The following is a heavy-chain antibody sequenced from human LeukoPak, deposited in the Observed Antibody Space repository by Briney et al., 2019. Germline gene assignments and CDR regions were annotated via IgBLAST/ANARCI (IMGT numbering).Heavy chain of an antibody. CDR3: ARSPDGYSYGLYYFDY. V-gene: IGHV3-7*01. Sequence: GGSLRLSCAASEFTVSSYWMSWVGQAPGKGREGVANIKQDGSEKDYVDSVKGRFTISRDNAKNSLYLQMNSLGAEDTAVYYCARSPDGYSYGLYYFDYWGQGTLVTVSS. CDR1: EFTVSSYW. D-gene: IGHD5-18*01. CDR2: IKQDGSEK. J-gene: IGHJ4*02.